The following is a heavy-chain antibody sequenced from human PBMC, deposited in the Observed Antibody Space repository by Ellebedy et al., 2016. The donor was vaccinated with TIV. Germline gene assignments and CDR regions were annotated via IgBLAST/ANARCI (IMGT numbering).Heavy chain of an antibody. CDR2: IYYSGST. J-gene: IGHJ4*02. CDR3: ARDWELMVRDHYFDY. CDR1: GGSISSSSYY. Sequence: SETLSLXXTVSGGSISSSSYYWGWIRQPPGKGLEWIGSIYYSGSTYYNPSLKSRVTISVDTSKNQFSLKLSSVTAADTAVYYCARDWELMVRDHYFDYWGQGTLVTVSS. V-gene: IGHV4-39*07. D-gene: IGHD3-10*01.